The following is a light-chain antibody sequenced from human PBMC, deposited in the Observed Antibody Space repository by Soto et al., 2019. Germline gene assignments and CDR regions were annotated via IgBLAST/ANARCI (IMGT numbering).Light chain of an antibody. CDR2: TAS. CDR3: QQGHSFPLT. CDR1: QGINIA. Sequence: DIQMTQSPSSVSASVGDRVTITCQASQGINIALAWFQQKPGEAPRLLIYTASTLHSGVPSRFSGSGSGTDFTLTITSLQPEDFATYYCQQGHSFPLTFGGGTKVEIK. J-gene: IGKJ4*01. V-gene: IGKV1-12*01.